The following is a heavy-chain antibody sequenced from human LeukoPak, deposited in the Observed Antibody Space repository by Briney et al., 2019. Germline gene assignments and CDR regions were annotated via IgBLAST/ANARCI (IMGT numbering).Heavy chain of an antibody. J-gene: IGHJ4*02. D-gene: IGHD6-19*01. V-gene: IGHV4-59*01. CDR3: ARVSSRGWTDFDY. Sequence: SSETLSLTCTVSGGSISSYYWSWIRQPPGKGLECIGYIYYSGTTYYNPSLKSRVTISVDTSKNQFSLKLNSVTAADTAVYYCARVSSRGWTDFDYWGQGTLVTVSS. CDR1: GGSISSYY. CDR2: IYYSGTT.